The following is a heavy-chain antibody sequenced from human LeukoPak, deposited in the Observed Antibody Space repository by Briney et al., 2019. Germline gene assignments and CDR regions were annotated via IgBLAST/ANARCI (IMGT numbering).Heavy chain of an antibody. Sequence: GGSLRLSCAASEFTFSSYSMNWVRQAPGKGLEWVSSIRSSSSYIYYADSVKGRFTISRDNAKNSLYLQMNSLRAEDTAEYYCARDPNSSSAFDIWGQGTMVTVSS. CDR2: IRSSSSYI. V-gene: IGHV3-21*01. CDR1: EFTFSSYS. D-gene: IGHD6-6*01. J-gene: IGHJ3*02. CDR3: ARDPNSSSAFDI.